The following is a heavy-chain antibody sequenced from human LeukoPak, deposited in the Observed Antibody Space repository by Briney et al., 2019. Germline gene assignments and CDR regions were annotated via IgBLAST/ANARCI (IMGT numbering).Heavy chain of an antibody. J-gene: IGHJ4*02. Sequence: GGSLRLSCAASGFTFAMSWVRQAPGKGLEWVSAISGSGGSTYYADSVKGRFTISRDNSKNTLYLQMNSLRVEDTAVYYCAKDLRVAAAGRPDYWGQGTLVTVSS. CDR2: ISGSGGST. CDR1: GFTFA. D-gene: IGHD6-13*01. V-gene: IGHV3-23*01. CDR3: AKDLRVAAAGRPDY.